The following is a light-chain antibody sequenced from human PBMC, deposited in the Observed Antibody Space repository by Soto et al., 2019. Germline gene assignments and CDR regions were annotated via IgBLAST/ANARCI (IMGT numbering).Light chain of an antibody. CDR2: AAF. CDR3: QQSYSTTHT. Sequence: DIQMTQSPSSLSASVGDRVTITCRESQSIRSYLNWYQQQRGKAPKLXIYAAFSLQSGVPSRFSGSGAGTDFTLTISSLQPEDFATYYCQQSYSTTHTFGQGTRLEIK. J-gene: IGKJ5*01. V-gene: IGKV1-39*01. CDR1: QSIRSY.